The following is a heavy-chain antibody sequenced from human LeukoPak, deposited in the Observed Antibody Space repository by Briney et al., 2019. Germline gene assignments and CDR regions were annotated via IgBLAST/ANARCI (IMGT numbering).Heavy chain of an antibody. V-gene: IGHV4-59*08. J-gene: IGHJ4*02. CDR1: GGSISSYY. CDR3: AGTGQWLAFDY. CDR2: INYGGST. Sequence: LETLSLTCTVSGGSISSYYWSWIRQPPGKGLEWIAYINYGGSTNYNPSLKSRVTISVDTSKNQFSLKLTSVTASDTAVYYCAGTGQWLAFDYWGQGTLVTVSS. D-gene: IGHD6-19*01.